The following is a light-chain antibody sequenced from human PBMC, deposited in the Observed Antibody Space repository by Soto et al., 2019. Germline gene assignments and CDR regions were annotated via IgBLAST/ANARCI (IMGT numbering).Light chain of an antibody. V-gene: IGLV9-49*01. CDR2: VGTGGIVG. CDR1: SGYSNYK. CDR3: GADHGSGINFVSL. Sequence: QSVLTQPPSASASLGASVTLTCTLSSGYSNYKVDWYQQRPGKGPRFVMRVGTGGIVGSKGDGIPDRFSVLGSGLNRYLTIKNIQEEDESDYHCGADHGSGINFVSLFGGGTKLTVL. J-gene: IGLJ2*01.